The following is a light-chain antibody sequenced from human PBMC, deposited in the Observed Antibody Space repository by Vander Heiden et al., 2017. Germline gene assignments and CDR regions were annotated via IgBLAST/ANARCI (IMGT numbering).Light chain of an antibody. Sequence: SYVLTQPPAVSVAPGQTARITCGGNNIGSKSVDWYQQRPGQAPVLVVYDDSDRPSGIPGRFSGSNSGNTATLTISRVEAGDEADYYCQVWDSSSDPVFGGGTKLTVL. CDR2: DDS. CDR1: NIGSKS. V-gene: IGLV3-21*02. J-gene: IGLJ3*02. CDR3: QVWDSSSDPV.